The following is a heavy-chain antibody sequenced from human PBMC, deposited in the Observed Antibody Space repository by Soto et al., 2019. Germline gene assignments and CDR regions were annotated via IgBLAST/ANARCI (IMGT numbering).Heavy chain of an antibody. CDR1: GGSISSYY. D-gene: IGHD5-12*01. J-gene: IGHJ4*02. Sequence: SETLSLTCTVSGGSISSYYWSWIRQPPGKGLEWIGYIYYSGSTNYNPSLKSRVTISADASKNQFSLKLSSVTAADTAVYYCASLYSGYGVDYWGQGTLVTVSS. CDR3: ASLYSGYGVDY. V-gene: IGHV4-59*01. CDR2: IYYSGST.